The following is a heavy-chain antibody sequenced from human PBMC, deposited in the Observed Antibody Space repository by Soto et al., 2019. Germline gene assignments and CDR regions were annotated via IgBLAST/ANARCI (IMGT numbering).Heavy chain of an antibody. Sequence: GESLKISCSGSGYNFANYWIGWLRQMPGKGLEWMGIIYPSDSDTRYSPSFEGQVTISADRSISTAYLQWNSLKASDTAMYFCARGDSSDYSTATPADYWGQGTLVTVSS. V-gene: IGHV5-51*01. CDR1: GYNFANYW. CDR2: IYPSDSDT. J-gene: IGHJ4*02. D-gene: IGHD3-22*01. CDR3: ARGDSSDYSTATPADY.